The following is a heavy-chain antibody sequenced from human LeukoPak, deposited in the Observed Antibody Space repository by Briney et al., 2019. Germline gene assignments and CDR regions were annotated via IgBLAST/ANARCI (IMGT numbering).Heavy chain of an antibody. CDR3: AKGYHNSWYSDYMDV. J-gene: IGHJ6*03. Sequence: GGSLGLSCAASGFTLSDYGMHWVRQAPGKGLEWVTFIRYDGSNKYYADSVKGRFTISRDNSKNMLYLQMNSLRAEDTALYYCAKGYHNSWYSDYMDVWGKGTTVTVSS. CDR2: IRYDGSNK. V-gene: IGHV3-30*02. CDR1: GFTLSDYG. D-gene: IGHD6-13*01.